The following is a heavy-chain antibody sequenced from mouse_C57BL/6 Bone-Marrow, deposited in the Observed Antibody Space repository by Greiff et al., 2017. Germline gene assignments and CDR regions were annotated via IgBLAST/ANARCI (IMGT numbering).Heavy chain of an antibody. J-gene: IGHJ1*03. CDR3: ARGSGSSYYYWYFDV. CDR2: IDPANGNT. V-gene: IGHV14-3*01. CDR1: GFNIKNTY. D-gene: IGHD1-1*01. Sequence: EVQLQQSVAELVRPGASVKLSCTASGFNIKNTYMHWVKQRPEQGLEWIGRIDPANGNTKYAPKFQGKATITADPSSNTAYLQLSSLTSEDTAIYYGARGSGSSYYYWYFDVWGTGTTVTVSS.